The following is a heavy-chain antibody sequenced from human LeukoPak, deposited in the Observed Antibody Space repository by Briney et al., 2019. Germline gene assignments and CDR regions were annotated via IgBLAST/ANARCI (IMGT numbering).Heavy chain of an antibody. CDR1: GGSISSGSYY. V-gene: IGHV4-61*02. J-gene: IGHJ2*01. CDR2: IYTSGST. CDR3: ARTRGYFDL. Sequence: PSQTLSLTCTVSGGSISSGSYYWSWIRQPAGKGLEWIERIYTSGSTNYNPSLKSRVTISVDTSKNQFSLKLSSVTAADTAVYYCARTRGYFDLWGRGTLVTVSS.